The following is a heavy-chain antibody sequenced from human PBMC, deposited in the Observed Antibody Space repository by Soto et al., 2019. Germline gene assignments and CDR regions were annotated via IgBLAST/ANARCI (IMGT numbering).Heavy chain of an antibody. V-gene: IGHV3-30-3*01. CDR2: ISYDGSNK. CDR1: GFTFSSYA. J-gene: IGHJ3*02. D-gene: IGHD3-10*01. Sequence: GGSLRLSCAASGFTFSSYAMHWVRQAPGKGLEWVAVISYDGSNKYYADSVKGRFTISRDNSKNTLYLQMNSLRAEDTAVYYCATYPSLLWFGELEFGDAFDIWGQGTMVTVSS. CDR3: ATYPSLLWFGELEFGDAFDI.